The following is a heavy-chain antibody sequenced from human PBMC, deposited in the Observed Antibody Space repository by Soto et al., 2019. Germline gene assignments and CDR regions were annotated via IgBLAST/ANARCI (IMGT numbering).Heavy chain of an antibody. CDR3: ARQYYYDSSAYPN. J-gene: IGHJ4*02. CDR2: IFPAAFDT. V-gene: IGHV5-51*01. D-gene: IGHD3-22*01. Sequence: GESLKISCKGSGYSFISYWIAWVRQRPGKGLEWMGSIFPAAFDTRYSPSFQGQVTISVDTSISTAYLQWGRLEASDTAIYYCARQYYYDSSAYPNWGQGTQVTVSS. CDR1: GYSFISYW.